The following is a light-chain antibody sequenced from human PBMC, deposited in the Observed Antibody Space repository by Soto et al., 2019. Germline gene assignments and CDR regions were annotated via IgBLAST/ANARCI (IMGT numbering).Light chain of an antibody. CDR3: LAWDSSTGV. V-gene: IGLV3-1*01. CDR1: KLGDKY. J-gene: IGLJ2*01. Sequence: SYELTQPPSVSVSPGQTASITCSGDKLGDKYACWYQQKPGQSPVLVIDQDSKRPSGIPERFSGSNSGNTATLTISGTQAMDEADYYCLAWDSSTGVFGGGTKLTVL. CDR2: QDS.